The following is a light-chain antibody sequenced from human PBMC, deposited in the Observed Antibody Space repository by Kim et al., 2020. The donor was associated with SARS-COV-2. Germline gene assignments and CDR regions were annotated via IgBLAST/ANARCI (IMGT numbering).Light chain of an antibody. CDR3: NSRDSSGNHLV. CDR2: GKN. V-gene: IGLV3-19*01. J-gene: IGLJ3*02. Sequence: ALGQTVRITCQGYSLRRYYASWYQQKPGQAPVLVIYGKNNRPSGIPDRFSGSSSGNTASLTITGAQAEDEADYYCNSRDSSGNHLVFGGGTQLTVL. CDR1: SLRRYY.